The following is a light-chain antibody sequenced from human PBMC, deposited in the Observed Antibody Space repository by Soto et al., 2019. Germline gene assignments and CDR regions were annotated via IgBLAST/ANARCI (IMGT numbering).Light chain of an antibody. CDR2: KAS. CDR1: QSISSW. J-gene: IGKJ1*01. V-gene: IGKV1-5*03. Sequence: DIQMTQSHTTLSASVGDRVNITCRASQSISSWLAWYQQKPGKAPKLLIYKASSLESGVPSRFSGSGSGTELTLTISSLQPDDFATYYSQQYNSYPWTFGQGTKVEIK. CDR3: QQYNSYPWT.